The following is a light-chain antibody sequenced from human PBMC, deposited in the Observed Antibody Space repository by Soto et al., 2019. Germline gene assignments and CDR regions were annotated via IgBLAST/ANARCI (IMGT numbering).Light chain of an antibody. V-gene: IGKV1-5*03. CDR1: HSISSW. J-gene: IGKJ1*01. Sequence: DTQMTHSPSTLSASVGDTVTITCRASHSISSWLAWSQQKPGKAPKLLIYVASSLESGVPSRFIGCGSGTEFTLTRRSLQPDEFATYDWQESNSYSSRTFGQGTKV. CDR3: QESNSYSSRT. CDR2: VAS.